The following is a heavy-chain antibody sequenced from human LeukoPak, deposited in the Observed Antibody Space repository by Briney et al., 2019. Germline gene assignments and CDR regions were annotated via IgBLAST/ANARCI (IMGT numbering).Heavy chain of an antibody. CDR3: AKDRRSSSQPYYFDY. V-gene: IGHV3-23*01. J-gene: IGHJ4*02. CDR2: ISGSGGST. CDR1: GFTFSSYA. D-gene: IGHD6-13*01. Sequence: GGSLRLSCAASGFTFSSYAMSWVRQAPGKGLEWVSAISGSGGSTYYADSVKGRFTISRDNSKNTLYLQMKSLRAEDTAVYYCAKDRRSSSQPYYFDYWGQGTLVTVSS.